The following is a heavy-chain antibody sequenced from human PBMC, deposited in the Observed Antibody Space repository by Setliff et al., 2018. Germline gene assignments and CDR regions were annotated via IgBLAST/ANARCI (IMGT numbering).Heavy chain of an antibody. CDR2: IFYSGDT. V-gene: IGHV4-59*02. Sequence: SETLSLTCAVSGGSVTSHYWSWIRQPPGKGLEWIGFIFYSGDTNSNPSLKSRVTMSVDTPKNQFSLKLNSVTAADTATYYCARDRSYYASGSFTKWFDYWGQGALVTVSS. CDR3: ARDRSYYASGSFTKWFDY. J-gene: IGHJ4*02. D-gene: IGHD3-10*01. CDR1: GGSVTSHY.